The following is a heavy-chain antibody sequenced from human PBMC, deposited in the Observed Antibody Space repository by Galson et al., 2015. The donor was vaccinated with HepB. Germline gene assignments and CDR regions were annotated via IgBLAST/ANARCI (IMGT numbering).Heavy chain of an antibody. V-gene: IGHV4-59*08. D-gene: IGHD6-19*01. CDR3: ASSVGFSGWAYYGMDV. CDR2: IYYSGST. J-gene: IGHJ6*02. CDR1: FGSISSYY. Sequence: ATLSLSCTFAFGSISSYYWCWIRQPPGKGLWLIGYIYYSGSTNYNPSLKSRVTISVDTSKNQFSLKLSSVTAADTAVYYCASSVGFSGWAYYGMDVWGQGTTVTVSS.